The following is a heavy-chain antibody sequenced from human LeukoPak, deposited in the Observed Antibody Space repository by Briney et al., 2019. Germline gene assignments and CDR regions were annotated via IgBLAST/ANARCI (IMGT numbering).Heavy chain of an antibody. V-gene: IGHV3-15*07. Sequence: SGGSLRLSCAASGFTFSSYAMHWVRQAPGKGLEWVGRIKSKTDGGTTDYAAPVKGRFTISRDDSKNTLYLQMNSLKTEDTAVYYCTSYDSSGYYSDALLGWGQGTLVTVSS. D-gene: IGHD3-22*01. CDR3: TSYDSSGYYSDALLG. CDR1: GFTFSSYA. CDR2: IKSKTDGGTT. J-gene: IGHJ4*02.